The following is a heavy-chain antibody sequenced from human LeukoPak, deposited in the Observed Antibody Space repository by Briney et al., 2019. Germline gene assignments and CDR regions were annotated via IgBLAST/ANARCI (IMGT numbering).Heavy chain of an antibody. V-gene: IGHV4-30-4*08. J-gene: IGHJ5*02. CDR3: ATYSRVRGVKLYWFDP. Sequence: SQTLSLTCTVSGGSISSGAYYWSWIRQHPGKGLEWIGYIYYSGSTYYNPSLKSRVTISVDTSKNQSSLKLSSVTAADTAVYYCATYSRVRGVKLYWFDPWGQGTLVTVSS. D-gene: IGHD3-10*01. CDR1: GGSISSGAYY. CDR2: IYYSGST.